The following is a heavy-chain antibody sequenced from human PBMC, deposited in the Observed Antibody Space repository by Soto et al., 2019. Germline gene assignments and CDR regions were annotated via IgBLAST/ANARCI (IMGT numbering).Heavy chain of an antibody. CDR1: GGSISSYY. Sequence: PSETLSLTCTVSGGSISSYYWSWIRQPPGKGLEWIWYIYYSGSTNYNPSLKSRVTISVDSSKNQFSLKLSSVTAADTAVYYCATKGYGSGNQFDYWGQGTLVTVSS. D-gene: IGHD3-10*01. V-gene: IGHV4-59*01. CDR3: ATKGYGSGNQFDY. CDR2: IYYSGST. J-gene: IGHJ4*02.